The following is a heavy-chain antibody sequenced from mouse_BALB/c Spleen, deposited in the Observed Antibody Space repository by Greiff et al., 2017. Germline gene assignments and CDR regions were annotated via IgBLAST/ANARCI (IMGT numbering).Heavy chain of an antibody. Sequence: EVQLQQSGPSLVKPSQTLSLTCSVTGDSITSGYWNWIRKFPGNKLEYMGYISYSGSTYYNPSLKRRISITRDTSKNQDYLQLNSVTTEDTATYYCARGQLGLRIFDYWGQGTTLTVSS. CDR1: GDSITSGY. CDR3: ARGQLGLRIFDY. V-gene: IGHV3-8*02. J-gene: IGHJ2*01. CDR2: ISYSGST. D-gene: IGHD3-2*01.